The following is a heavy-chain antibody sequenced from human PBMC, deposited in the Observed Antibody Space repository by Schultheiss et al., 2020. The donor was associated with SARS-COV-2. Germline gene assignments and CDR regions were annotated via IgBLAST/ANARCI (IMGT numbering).Heavy chain of an antibody. J-gene: IGHJ4*02. CDR3: TTDPIVVVPAAILFDY. D-gene: IGHD2-2*01. CDR1: GFTVSSNY. V-gene: IGHV3-15*01. CDR2: IKSKTDGGTT. Sequence: GGSLRLSCAASGFTVSSNYMSWVRQAPGKGLEWVGRIKSKTDGGTTDYAAPVKGRFTISRDDSKNTLYLQMNSLKTEDTAVYYCTTDPIVVVPAAILFDYWGQGTLVTVSS.